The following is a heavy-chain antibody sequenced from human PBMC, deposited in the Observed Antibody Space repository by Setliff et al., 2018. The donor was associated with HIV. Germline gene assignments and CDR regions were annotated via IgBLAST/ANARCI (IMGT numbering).Heavy chain of an antibody. CDR3: ARGGLGVVTSFDS. Sequence: SETLSLTCTVSGGSISSGGYYWSWIRQHPGKGLEWIGYIHYSGNTYNNPSLNSRISISVDMSKNKFSLKLSSLTAADTAVYYCARGGLGVVTSFDSWGPGTLVTSPQ. V-gene: IGHV4-31*03. CDR2: IHYSGNT. J-gene: IGHJ4*02. D-gene: IGHD3-3*01. CDR1: GGSISSGGYY.